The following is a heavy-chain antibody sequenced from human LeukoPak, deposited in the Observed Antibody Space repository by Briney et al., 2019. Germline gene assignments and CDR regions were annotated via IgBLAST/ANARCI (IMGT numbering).Heavy chain of an antibody. CDR2: TQEDGNEI. CDR1: GFNFRNYW. Sequence: GGSLRLSCVVSGFNFRNYWMSWVRQAPGKGLEWVANTQEDGNEIYYVDSARGRFTISRDNAKNSLYLQMNSLRAEDTAVYYCARDARVVLDYWGQGTLVTVSS. CDR3: ARDARVVLDY. D-gene: IGHD2-15*01. V-gene: IGHV3-7*01. J-gene: IGHJ4*02.